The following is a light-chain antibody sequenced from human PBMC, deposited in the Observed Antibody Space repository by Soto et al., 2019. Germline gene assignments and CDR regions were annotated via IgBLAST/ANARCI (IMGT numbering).Light chain of an antibody. Sequence: QSVLTQPASVSGSPGQAITISCTGTSSDVGGYNYVSWYQQHPGKAPKLMIYEVSNRPSGVSNRFSGSKSGNTASLTISGLQAEDEADYYFSSYTSSSTLPYVFGTGTKLTVL. CDR1: SSDVGGYNY. V-gene: IGLV2-14*01. CDR2: EVS. J-gene: IGLJ1*01. CDR3: SSYTSSSTLPYV.